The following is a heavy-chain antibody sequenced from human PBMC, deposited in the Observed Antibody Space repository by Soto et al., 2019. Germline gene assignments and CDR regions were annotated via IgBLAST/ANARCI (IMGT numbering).Heavy chain of an antibody. CDR1: GFTVSSNY. D-gene: IGHD2-15*01. CDR2: IYSGGST. V-gene: IGHV3-53*01. Sequence: ESGGGLIQPGGSLRLSCAASGFTVSSNYMSWVRQAPGKGLEWVSVIYSGGSTYYADSVKGRFTISRDNSKNTLYLQMNSLRAEDTAVYYCARDLVVGAYYYGMDVWGQGTTVTVSS. J-gene: IGHJ6*02. CDR3: ARDLVVGAYYYGMDV.